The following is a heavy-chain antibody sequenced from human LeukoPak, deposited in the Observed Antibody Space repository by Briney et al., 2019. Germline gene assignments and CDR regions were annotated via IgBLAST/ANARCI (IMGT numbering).Heavy chain of an antibody. V-gene: IGHV5-51*01. CDR1: GFSLTNYW. Sequence: GESLKISCKGSGFSLTNYWIGWVRQTPGKGLEWMGIIYPADSNTRYSPSFQGHVTFSVDKSSSTAYLQWSSLKASDTAMYYCARENLIFDYWGQGTLVTVSS. J-gene: IGHJ4*02. CDR2: IYPADSNT. CDR3: ARENLIFDY. D-gene: IGHD2/OR15-2a*01.